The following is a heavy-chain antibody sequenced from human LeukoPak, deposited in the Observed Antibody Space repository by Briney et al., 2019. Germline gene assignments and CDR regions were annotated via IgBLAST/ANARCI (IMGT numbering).Heavy chain of an antibody. V-gene: IGHV4-61*01. D-gene: IGHD2-15*01. J-gene: IGHJ5*02. CDR2: ISYSGSA. CDR3: ATETECSGGTCYSYGWFDP. CDR1: GGSVSSGLNK. Sequence: SETLSLTCTVSGGSVSSGLNKWSWIRQPPGKGLEWIGDISYSGSASYNPSLRSRVTISVDTSTNQFSLTLGSVTAADTAVYYCATETECSGGTCYSYGWFDPWGQGTQVIVSS.